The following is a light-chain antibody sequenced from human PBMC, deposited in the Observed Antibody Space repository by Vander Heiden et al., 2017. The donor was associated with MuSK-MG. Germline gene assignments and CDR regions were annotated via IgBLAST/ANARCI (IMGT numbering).Light chain of an antibody. Sequence: DILVTQAPISLAVTPGQPASVSCKSSPSLLHSDGKTYLYWHLQKPGHTPQLLIYEGSIRGSGVPDRFSGRGSGTDFTLKISRAAAEDAGVYYCRQRIQLPWTFGQGTKVEIK. CDR3: RQRIQLPWT. CDR2: EGS. CDR1: PSLLHSDGKTY. V-gene: IGKV2D-29*01. J-gene: IGKJ1*01.